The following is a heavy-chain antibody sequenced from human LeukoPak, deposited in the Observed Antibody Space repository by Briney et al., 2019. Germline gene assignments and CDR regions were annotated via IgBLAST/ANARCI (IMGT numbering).Heavy chain of an antibody. V-gene: IGHV4-59*02. J-gene: IGHJ2*01. Sequence: SETLSLTCSVSGGSVSNYYWSWIRQPPGKGLEWIGYIYYSGSTNYNPSLKSRVTISVDTSKNQFSLKLSSVTAADTAVYYCASIADWYFDLWGRGTLVTVSS. CDR2: IYYSGST. CDR1: GGSVSNYY. CDR3: ASIADWYFDL.